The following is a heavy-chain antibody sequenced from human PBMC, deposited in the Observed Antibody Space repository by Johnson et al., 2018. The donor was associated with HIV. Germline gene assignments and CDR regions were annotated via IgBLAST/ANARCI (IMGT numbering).Heavy chain of an antibody. CDR3: VQGVPNPAGAFDV. D-gene: IGHD6-19*01. J-gene: IGHJ3*01. V-gene: IGHV3-9*01. Sequence: VQLVESGGGVVRPGGSLRLSCAASGFTFDDYAMHWVRQAPGKGLEWVSGISWNSGSIGYAASVKGRFTISRDNSKNTLSLQMNSLRAEDTAVYYCVQGVPNPAGAFDVWGQGTGVTVSS. CDR1: GFTFDDYA. CDR2: ISWNSGSI.